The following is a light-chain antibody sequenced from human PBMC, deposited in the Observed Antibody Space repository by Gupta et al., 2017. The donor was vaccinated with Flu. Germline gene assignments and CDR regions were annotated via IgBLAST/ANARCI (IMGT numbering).Light chain of an antibody. V-gene: IGLV3-25*03. Sequence: QTATITCSGEALARQHAFWYQQKAGQAPILVIKKDTKRPSGVPERFSGSTSGTTVSLTITEVQAEDEADYYCQSADTTNTYRVFGGGTKLTVL. J-gene: IGLJ2*01. CDR3: QSADTTNTYRV. CDR2: KDT. CDR1: ALARQH.